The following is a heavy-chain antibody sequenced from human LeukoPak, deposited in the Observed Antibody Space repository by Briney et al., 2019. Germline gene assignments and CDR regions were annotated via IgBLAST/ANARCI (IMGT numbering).Heavy chain of an antibody. J-gene: IGHJ5*02. D-gene: IGHD1-26*01. Sequence: ASVTVSCKASGYTFTSYYMHWVRQAPGQGLEWMGIINPSGGSTSYAQKFQGRVTMTRDMSTSTVYIELSSLRSEDTAVYYCAREGGSLENWFAPWGQGTLVTVSS. V-gene: IGHV1-46*01. CDR3: AREGGSLENWFAP. CDR1: GYTFTSYY. CDR2: INPSGGST.